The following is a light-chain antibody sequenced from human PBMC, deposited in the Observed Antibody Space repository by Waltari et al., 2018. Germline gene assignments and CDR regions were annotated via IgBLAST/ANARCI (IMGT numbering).Light chain of an antibody. CDR1: DSNIGAAYD. Sequence: QSVLTQPPSVSGAPGQRITISCIGRDSNIGAAYDVHWYQQLPGTAPKLPMYANSYRPSGVPDRFSGSKSGTSASLAITGLQADDEAHYYCQSYDSSLSASVFGGGTKVTVL. CDR3: QSYDSSLSASV. V-gene: IGLV1-40*01. J-gene: IGLJ3*02. CDR2: ANS.